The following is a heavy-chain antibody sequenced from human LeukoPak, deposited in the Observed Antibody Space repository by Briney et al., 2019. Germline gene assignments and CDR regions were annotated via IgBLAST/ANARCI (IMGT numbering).Heavy chain of an antibody. D-gene: IGHD1-7*01. CDR1: GGTFSSYA. J-gene: IGHJ6*03. Sequence: GSSVKVSCKASGGTFSSYAISWVRQAPGQGLEWMGRIIPILGIANYAQKFQGRVTITADKSTSTAYMELSSLRSEDTAVYYCARGATGTTFANYYYYMDVWGKGTTVTVSS. V-gene: IGHV1-69*04. CDR2: IIPILGIA. CDR3: ARGATGTTFANYYYYMDV.